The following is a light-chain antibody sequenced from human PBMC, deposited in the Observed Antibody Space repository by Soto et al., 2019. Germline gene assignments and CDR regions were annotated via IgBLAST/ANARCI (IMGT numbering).Light chain of an antibody. CDR1: PSLLHSNGYNY. Sequence: IVVTPSPPSPPLPPGGPAPLSRRSCPSLLHSNGYNYLDWYLQKPGQSPQLLIYLGSNRASGVPDRFSGSGSGTDFTLKISRVEAEDVGVYYCMQPLQSWTFGQGTRWIS. CDR2: LGS. J-gene: IGKJ1*01. CDR3: MQPLQSWT. V-gene: IGKV2-28*01.